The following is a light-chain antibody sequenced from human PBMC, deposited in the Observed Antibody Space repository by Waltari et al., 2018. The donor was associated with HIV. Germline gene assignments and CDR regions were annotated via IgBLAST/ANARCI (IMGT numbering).Light chain of an antibody. CDR1: QSVSSN. J-gene: IGKJ4*01. V-gene: IGKV3-15*01. Sequence: EIVMKQSPASLSVSLGERSTLSCRASQSVSSNLAWYQQKPGQAPRLLIYGASTRAPGIPARFSGSGSGTEFTLTISSLQSEDFAVYYCQQYNNWLRDLTFGGGTKVEIK. CDR3: QQYNNWLRDLT. CDR2: GAS.